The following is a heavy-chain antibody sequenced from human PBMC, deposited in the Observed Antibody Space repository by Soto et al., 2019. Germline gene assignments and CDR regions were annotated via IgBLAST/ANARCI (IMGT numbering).Heavy chain of an antibody. J-gene: IGHJ6*03. CDR3: ASSIVATTGDQTAGYYYYYMDV. V-gene: IGHV1-46*03. CDR1: GYTFTSYY. CDR2: INPSGGST. Sequence: QVQLVQSGAEVKKPGASVKVSCKASGYTFTSYYMHWVRQAPGQGLEWMGIINPSGGSTSYAQKFQGRVTMTRDTSTSTVYMVLSSLRSEDSAVYYCASSIVATTGDQTAGYYYYYMDVWGKGTTVTVSS. D-gene: IGHD5-12*01.